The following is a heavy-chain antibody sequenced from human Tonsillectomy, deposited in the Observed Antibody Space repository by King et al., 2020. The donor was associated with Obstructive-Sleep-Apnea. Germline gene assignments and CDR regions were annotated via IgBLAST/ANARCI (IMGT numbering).Heavy chain of an antibody. CDR1: GFTFSDYY. CDR2: SSSSSRYT. V-gene: IGHV3-11*06. Sequence: VQLVESGGGLVKPGGSLRLSCAAPGFTFSDYYMSWIRQAPGKWLEWVSYSSSSSRYTNYADSVKCRFTISRDNAKNSLYLQMNSLRAEDTAVYYCARDREGSGYDFDYWGQGTLVTVSS. D-gene: IGHD3-22*01. J-gene: IGHJ4*02. CDR3: ARDREGSGYDFDY.